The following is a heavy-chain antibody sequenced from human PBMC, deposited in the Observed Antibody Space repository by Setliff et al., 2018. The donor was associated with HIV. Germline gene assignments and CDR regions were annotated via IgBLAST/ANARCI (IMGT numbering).Heavy chain of an antibody. D-gene: IGHD3-10*02. CDR3: VRRDVSFLFGQFDS. CDR2: IYDGGTT. Sequence: PSETLSLTCDVSGYSINNIHYWGWIRQPPGKGLECLGNIYDGGTTYHNPSLKGRVTISIDTSKAQFSLTLISVTAADTAVYYCVRRDVSFLFGQFDSWGQGILVTVSS. CDR1: GYSINNIHY. J-gene: IGHJ4*02. V-gene: IGHV4-38-2*01.